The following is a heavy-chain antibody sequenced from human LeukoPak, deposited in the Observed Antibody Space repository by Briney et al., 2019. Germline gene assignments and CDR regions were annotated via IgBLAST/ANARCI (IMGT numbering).Heavy chain of an antibody. V-gene: IGHV4-59*01. CDR2: IYYSGST. CDR3: ARGWGYSSYFDS. D-gene: IGHD5-18*01. CDR1: GGSINSYY. Sequence: PETLSLTCTVSGGSINSYYWTWIRQPPGKRLEWIGYIYYSGSTNHNPSLKSRVTISVDTSKNQFSLKLSSVTAADTAVYYCARGWGYSSYFDSWGQGTLVTVSS. J-gene: IGHJ4*02.